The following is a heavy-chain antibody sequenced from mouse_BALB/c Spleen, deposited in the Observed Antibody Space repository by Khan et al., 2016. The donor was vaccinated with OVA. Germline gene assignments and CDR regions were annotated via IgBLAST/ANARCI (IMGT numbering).Heavy chain of an antibody. CDR1: GYTFTNYW. Sequence: VQLQQSGAELVRPGASVKLSCKASGYTFTNYWINWVKQRPGQGLEWIGNVYPSDSYTNYNQKFKDKATLTVDKSSSTAYMQLSSMASEDSAVYYCASGIPYYDAMDYWGQGTSVTVSS. CDR2: VYPSDSYT. V-gene: IGHV1-69*02. J-gene: IGHJ4*01. CDR3: ASGIPYYDAMDY.